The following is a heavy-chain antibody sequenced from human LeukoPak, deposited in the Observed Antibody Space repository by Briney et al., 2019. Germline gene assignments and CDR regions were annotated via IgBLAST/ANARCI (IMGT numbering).Heavy chain of an antibody. CDR2: TYYRSKWYN. CDR1: GDSVSSNSAA. CDR3: ARDPIKSGGWELPQGAFDI. J-gene: IGHJ3*02. Sequence: SQTLSLTCAISGDSVSSNSAAWNWIRQSPSRGLEWLGRTYYRSKWYNDYAVSVKSRITINPDTSKNQFSLQLNSVTPEDTAVYYCARDPIKSGGWELPQGAFDIWGQGTMVTVSS. V-gene: IGHV6-1*01. D-gene: IGHD1-26*01.